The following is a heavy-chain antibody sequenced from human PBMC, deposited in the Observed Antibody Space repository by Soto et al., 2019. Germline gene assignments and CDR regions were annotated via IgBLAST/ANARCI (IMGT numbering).Heavy chain of an antibody. D-gene: IGHD1-7*01. CDR2: ISSGGINI. Sequence: GLLRLSWTAAEVTCGDFGVHWVSKAQGKGLEWVSYISSGGINIHYADSVKGRFTISRDNAKNSLYLQMDNLRAEDTAVFYCASGRRNRNLAPGFDFWGQGTPGTGPS. J-gene: IGHJ4*02. CDR1: EVTCGDFG. V-gene: IGHV3-48*03. CDR3: ASGRRNRNLAPGFDF.